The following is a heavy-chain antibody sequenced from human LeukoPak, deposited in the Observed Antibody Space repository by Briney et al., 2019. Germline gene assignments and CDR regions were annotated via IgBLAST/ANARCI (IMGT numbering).Heavy chain of an antibody. CDR2: ISSSGSYT. D-gene: IGHD5-18*01. V-gene: IGHV3-11*06. J-gene: IGHJ4*02. Sequence: KPGGSLRLSCAASGFTFSDYYMTWIRQAPGKGLEWISDISSSGSYTNYADSVKGRFTISRDNAKNSLYLQMNSLRAEDTAVYYCAGSLYGYYVLGGYWGQGTLVTVSS. CDR3: AGSLYGYYVLGGY. CDR1: GFTFSDYY.